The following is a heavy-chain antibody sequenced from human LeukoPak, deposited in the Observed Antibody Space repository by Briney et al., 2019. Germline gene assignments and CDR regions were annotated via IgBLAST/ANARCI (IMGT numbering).Heavy chain of an antibody. V-gene: IGHV3-48*01. CDR1: GFTFSSYG. Sequence: GGSLRLSCAASGFTFSSYGMNWVRQAPGKGLDWVSFISDSSTTIYYADSVKGRFTISRDNAKNSLYLQMNSLRAEDTAVYYCAKDEGGWLFDYWGQGTLVTVSS. D-gene: IGHD6-19*01. CDR2: ISDSSTTI. CDR3: AKDEGGWLFDY. J-gene: IGHJ4*02.